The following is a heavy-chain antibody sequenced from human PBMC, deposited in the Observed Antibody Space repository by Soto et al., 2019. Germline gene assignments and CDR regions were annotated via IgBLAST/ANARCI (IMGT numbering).Heavy chain of an antibody. J-gene: IGHJ4*02. V-gene: IGHV1-3*01. D-gene: IGHD3-10*01. CDR2: INAGNGNT. Sequence: ASVKVSCKASGYTFTIYAMHWVRQAPGQRLEWMGWINAGNGNTKYSQKFQGRVTITRDTSASTAYMELSSLRSEDTAVYYCARDQGWGSGTWAGYWGQGTLVTVS. CDR3: ARDQGWGSGTWAGY. CDR1: GYTFTIYA.